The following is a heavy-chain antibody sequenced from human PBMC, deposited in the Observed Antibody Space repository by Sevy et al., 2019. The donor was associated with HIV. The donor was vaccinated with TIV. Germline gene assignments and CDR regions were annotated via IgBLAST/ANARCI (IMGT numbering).Heavy chain of an antibody. CDR1: GGSISSSSYY. V-gene: IGHV4-39*01. J-gene: IGHJ3*02. CDR3: ASRLYCSGGSCPPGAFDI. CDR2: IYYSGST. Sequence: SETLSLTCTVSGGSISSSSYYWGWIRQPPGKGLERIGSIYYSGSTYYNPSLKGRVTISVDTSKNKFSLKLSSVTAADTAVYYCASRLYCSGGSCPPGAFDIWGQGTMVTVSS. D-gene: IGHD2-15*01.